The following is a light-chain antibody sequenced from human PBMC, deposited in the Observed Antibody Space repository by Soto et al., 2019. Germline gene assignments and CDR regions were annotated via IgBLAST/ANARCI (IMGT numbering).Light chain of an antibody. J-gene: IGKJ4*01. Sequence: IQMTQSPSSLSASVGGRVTITCQASQDISNYLNWYQQKPGKAPKLLIYDASNLETGVPSRFSGSGSGTDFTFTISSLQPEDIATYYCQQYDNLPLTFGGGTKV. CDR3: QQYDNLPLT. CDR1: QDISNY. CDR2: DAS. V-gene: IGKV1-33*01.